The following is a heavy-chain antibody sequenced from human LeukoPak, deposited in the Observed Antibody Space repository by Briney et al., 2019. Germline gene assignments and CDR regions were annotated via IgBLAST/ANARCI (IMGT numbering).Heavy chain of an antibody. V-gene: IGHV1-2*02. CDR2: INPNSGGT. CDR3: ARSTVVTEDAFDI. CDR1: GYTFTGYY. Sequence: ASVNVSCKASGYTFTGYYMHWVRQAPGQGLEWMGWINPNSGGTNYAQKFQGRVTMTRDTSISTAYMELSRLRSDDTAVYYCARSTVVTEDAFDIWGQGTMVTVSS. J-gene: IGHJ3*02. D-gene: IGHD4-23*01.